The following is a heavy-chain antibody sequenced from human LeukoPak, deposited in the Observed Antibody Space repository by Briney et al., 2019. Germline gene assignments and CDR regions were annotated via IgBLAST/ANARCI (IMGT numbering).Heavy chain of an antibody. CDR3: ARDYYYDSSGPGPMDV. D-gene: IGHD3-22*01. V-gene: IGHV3-66*02. J-gene: IGHJ6*02. CDR1: GFTVSSNY. CDR2: IYTGGST. Sequence: PGGSLRLSCAASGFTVSSNYMTWVRQAPGKGPEWVSVIYTGGSTYYADSVKGRFTISRDKSNNTLYLQMNSLRVEDTAVYYRARDYYYDSSGPGPMDVWGQGTTVTVSS.